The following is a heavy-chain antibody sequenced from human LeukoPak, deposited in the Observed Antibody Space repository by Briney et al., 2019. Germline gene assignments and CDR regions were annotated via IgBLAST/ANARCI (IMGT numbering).Heavy chain of an antibody. CDR3: TRDSPYYYGSGSYYKDY. J-gene: IGHJ4*02. V-gene: IGHV3-49*04. Sequence: HSGGSLRLSCTASGFTFGDYAMSWVRQAPGKGLEWVGFIRSKAYGGTTEYAASVKGRFTISRDDSKSIAYLQMNSLKTEDTAVYYCTRDSPYYYGSGSYYKDYWGQGTLVTVSS. CDR2: IRSKAYGGTT. CDR1: GFTFGDYA. D-gene: IGHD3-10*01.